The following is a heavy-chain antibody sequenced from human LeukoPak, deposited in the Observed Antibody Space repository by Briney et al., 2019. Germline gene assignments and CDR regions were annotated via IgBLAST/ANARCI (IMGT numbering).Heavy chain of an antibody. D-gene: IGHD3-10*01. Sequence: ASVKVSCKASGYTFTGYYMHWVRQAPGQGLEWMGWINPSSGGTNYAQKVQGRVTMTRDTSISTAYMELSRLRSDDTAVYHCARVGSTMVRGSPNYWGQGTLVTVSS. CDR1: GYTFTGYY. V-gene: IGHV1-2*02. CDR2: INPSSGGT. J-gene: IGHJ4*02. CDR3: ARVGSTMVRGSPNY.